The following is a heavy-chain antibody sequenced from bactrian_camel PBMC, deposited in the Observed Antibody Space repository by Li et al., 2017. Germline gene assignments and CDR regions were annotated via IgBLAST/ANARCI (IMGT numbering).Heavy chain of an antibody. CDR3: AATLGMVRGFHVCHDESDYID. D-gene: IGHD4*01. V-gene: IGHV3S63*01. CDR1: RYPSASYC. Sequence: HVQLVESGGGSVQAGGSLTLSCVASRYPSASYCMAWFRQAPGNEREMVATLWDDEGRRSARDYADSVKGRFTISQDKSSSTVYLQMNNLKIEDTGVYYCAATLGMVRGFHVCHDESDYIDWGQGTQVTVS. J-gene: IGHJ4*01. CDR2: LWDDEGRR.